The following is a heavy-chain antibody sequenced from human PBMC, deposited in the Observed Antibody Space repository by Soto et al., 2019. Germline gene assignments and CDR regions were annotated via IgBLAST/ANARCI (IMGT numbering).Heavy chain of an antibody. CDR1: AYTFTDYY. V-gene: IGHV1-2*02. D-gene: IGHD1-1*01. J-gene: IGHJ5*02. CDR3: ARALPEIRMMEGGSFDP. CDR2: INPNSGGS. Sequence: ALVKVSCKASAYTFTDYYIHWVRQAPGQGLEWMGWINPNSGGSYFAQKFLGRVTMTRDTSITTAYMELSRLRSDDTAVYYCARALPEIRMMEGGSFDPWGQGTVVTVSS.